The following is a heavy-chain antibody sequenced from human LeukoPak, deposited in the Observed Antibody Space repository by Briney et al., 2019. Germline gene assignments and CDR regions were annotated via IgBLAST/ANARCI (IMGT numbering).Heavy chain of an antibody. Sequence: GGSLRLSCVASGFTFSRYWMHWVRQAPGKGLVWVSRINSDGRSTNYADSVKGRFSISRDNAKNSLYLQMNSLRAEDTAVYYCARTTGYYDFWSGYLAGGFDPWGQGTLVTVSS. D-gene: IGHD3-3*01. J-gene: IGHJ5*02. V-gene: IGHV3-74*01. CDR3: ARTTGYYDFWSGYLAGGFDP. CDR1: GFTFSRYW. CDR2: INSDGRST.